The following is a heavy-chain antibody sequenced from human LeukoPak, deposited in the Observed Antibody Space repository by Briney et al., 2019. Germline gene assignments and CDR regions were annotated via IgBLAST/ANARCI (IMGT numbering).Heavy chain of an antibody. J-gene: IGHJ6*03. D-gene: IGHD3-9*01. CDR2: ISGSGGGT. CDR1: GCTFSSYA. CDR3: AKDMGYDILTGYYYFMDV. V-gene: IGHV3-23*01. Sequence: GGSLRLSCAASGCTFSSYAMSWVRHAQRPGLEWVSAISGSGGGTYYADSVKGRFTISRDNSKNTLYLQMNSLRAEDTAVYYCAKDMGYDILTGYYYFMDVWGKGTTVTVSS.